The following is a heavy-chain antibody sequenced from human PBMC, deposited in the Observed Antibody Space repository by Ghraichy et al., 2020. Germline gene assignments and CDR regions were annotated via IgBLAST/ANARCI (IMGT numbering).Heavy chain of an antibody. D-gene: IGHD6-19*01. CDR1: GGSISSYY. V-gene: IGHV4-59*08. CDR3: ARHIAVAGPYNWFDP. Sequence: SETLSLTCTVSGGSISSYYWSWIRQPPGKGLEWIGYIYYSGSTNYNPSLKSRVTISVDTSKNQFSLKLSSVTAADTAVYYCARHIAVAGPYNWFDPWGQGTLVTVSS. J-gene: IGHJ5*02. CDR2: IYYSGST.